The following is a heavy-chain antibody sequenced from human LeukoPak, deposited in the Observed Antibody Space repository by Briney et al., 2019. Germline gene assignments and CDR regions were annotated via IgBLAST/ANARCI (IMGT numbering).Heavy chain of an antibody. J-gene: IGHJ4*02. CDR3: ATVADYYGSGSPNDY. CDR1: GGSFSGYY. V-gene: IGHV4-34*01. Sequence: SETLSLTCAVHGGSFSGYYWSWIRQPPGKGLERIGEIKHNGSTNYKPSLKSRFAISVDTSKNQFSLKLSSVAAADTAVYYCATVADYYGSGSPNDYWGQGTLVTVSS. D-gene: IGHD3-10*01. CDR2: IKHNGST.